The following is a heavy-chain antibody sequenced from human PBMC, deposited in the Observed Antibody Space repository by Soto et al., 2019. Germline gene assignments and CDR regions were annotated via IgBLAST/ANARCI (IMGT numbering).Heavy chain of an antibody. CDR1: GGSISSGGYY. D-gene: IGHD3-16*01. J-gene: IGHJ1*01. V-gene: IGHV4-31*03. Sequence: SETLSLTCTVSGGSISSGGYYWSWIRQHPGKGLEWIGYIYYSGSTYYNPSLKSRVTISVDMSKNQFSLKLSSVTAADTAVYYCAREGGEKYFQHWGQGTLVTVSS. CDR2: IYYSGST. CDR3: AREGGEKYFQH.